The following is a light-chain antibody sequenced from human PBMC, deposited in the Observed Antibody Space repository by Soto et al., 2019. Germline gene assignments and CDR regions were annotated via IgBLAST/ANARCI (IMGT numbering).Light chain of an antibody. J-gene: IGLJ2*01. CDR3: AAWDDSLNAVV. CDR1: NSNIGTTT. CDR2: SSS. Sequence: QSVLTQPPSASGAPGQRVTISCSGSNSNIGTTTVNWYQHVPGTAPKLLIYSSSQRPSGVPDRFSGSRSGPSASLAISGLQSEDEADYHCAAWDDSLNAVVFGGGTKLTVL. V-gene: IGLV1-44*01.